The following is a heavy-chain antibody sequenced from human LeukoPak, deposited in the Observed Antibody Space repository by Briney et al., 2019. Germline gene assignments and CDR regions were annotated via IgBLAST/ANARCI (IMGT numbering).Heavy chain of an antibody. D-gene: IGHD4-23*01. V-gene: IGHV3-7*01. J-gene: IGHJ4*02. CDR3: ATDRKVGTWDPRFNY. Sequence: GSLTLCCSASGRSFGNECRLWLRQAHWKGLEWVGNIRQDDSEKNYVDSVKGRFTISRDNAKFSLYLQMNSLRAEDTAIYYCATDRKVGTWDPRFNYWGQGTLVTVSS. CDR2: IRQDDSEK. CDR1: GRSFGNEC.